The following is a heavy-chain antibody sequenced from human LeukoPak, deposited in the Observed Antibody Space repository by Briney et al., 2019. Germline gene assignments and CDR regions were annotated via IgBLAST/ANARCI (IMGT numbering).Heavy chain of an antibody. CDR1: GYTFTSYD. Sequence: GASVKVSCKASGYTFTSYDINWVRQAPGQGLEWMGWMNPNSGNTGYAQKFQGRVTMTRNTSISTAYMELSSLRSEDTAVYYCARHPNTVTDAFDIWGQGTMVTVSS. V-gene: IGHV1-8*01. CDR3: ARHPNTVTDAFDI. CDR2: MNPNSGNT. J-gene: IGHJ3*02. D-gene: IGHD4-17*01.